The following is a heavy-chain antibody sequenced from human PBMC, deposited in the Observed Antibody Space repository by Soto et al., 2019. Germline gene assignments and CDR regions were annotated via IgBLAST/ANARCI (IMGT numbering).Heavy chain of an antibody. D-gene: IGHD3-16*01. CDR3: ATPAYDY. CDR1: GFIFSTSGSAFSRYA. V-gene: IGHV3-23*01. J-gene: IGHJ4*02. CDR2: ISGSGVRT. Sequence: GGSLRLSCAASGFIFSTSGSAFSRYAMTWVRQTLGKAMEWVSSISGSGVRTYYSDSVRGRFTISRDNSKDRLYLEMNSVRAEDTAVYYCATPAYDYWGQGTLVTVSS.